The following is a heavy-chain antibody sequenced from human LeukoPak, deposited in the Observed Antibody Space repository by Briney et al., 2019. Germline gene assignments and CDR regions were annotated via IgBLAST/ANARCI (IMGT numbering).Heavy chain of an antibody. D-gene: IGHD3-22*01. CDR3: ARGRENYYGGSGYAFGRYFDY. J-gene: IGHJ4*02. Sequence: SETLSLTCGVSGGSLSGYFWNWIRQPPGKGLEYIGEVNHGGATIVNPSLQSRVTISIDTSRNQFSLRLSSVTAAETAVYYCARGRENYYGGSGYAFGRYFDYWAQGTLVTVSS. CDR1: GGSLSGYF. CDR2: VNHGGAT. V-gene: IGHV4-34*01.